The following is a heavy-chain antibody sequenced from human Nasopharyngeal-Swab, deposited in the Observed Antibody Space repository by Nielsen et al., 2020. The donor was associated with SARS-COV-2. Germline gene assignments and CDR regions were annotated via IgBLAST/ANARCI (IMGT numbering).Heavy chain of an antibody. D-gene: IGHD3-10*01. Sequence: ASVKVSCKASGYTFTSYGIIWVRQAPGQGLEWMGWIRGYKGNTNHAQKLQGRVTMTTDTSTRTAYMGLRSLRSDDTAVYYCARGGGASILWFGELGQTAFDIWGQGTMVTVSS. J-gene: IGHJ3*02. CDR3: ARGGGASILWFGELGQTAFDI. V-gene: IGHV1-18*01. CDR1: GYTFTSYG. CDR2: IRGYKGNT.